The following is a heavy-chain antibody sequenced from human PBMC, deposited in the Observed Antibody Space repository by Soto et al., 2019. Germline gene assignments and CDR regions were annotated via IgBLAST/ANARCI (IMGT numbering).Heavy chain of an antibody. Sequence: GASVKVSCKASGYTFTSYGMSWVRQAPGQGLEWMGWISAYNGNTNYAQKLQGRVTMTTDTSTSTAYMELRSLRSDDTAVYYCARDRDIVVVPAAISNYYYGMDVWGQGTTVTVSS. V-gene: IGHV1-18*04. D-gene: IGHD2-2*02. J-gene: IGHJ6*02. CDR3: ARDRDIVVVPAAISNYYYGMDV. CDR2: ISAYNGNT. CDR1: GYTFTSYG.